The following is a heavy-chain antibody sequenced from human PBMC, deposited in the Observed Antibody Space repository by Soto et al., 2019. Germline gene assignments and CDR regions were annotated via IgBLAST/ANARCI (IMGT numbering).Heavy chain of an antibody. CDR1: GFTFGDYA. Sequence: GGSLRLSCTASGFTFGDYAMSWFRQAPGKGLEWVGFIRSKAYGGTTEYAASVKGRFTISRDDSKSIAYLQMNSLKTEDTAVYYCTRSLGGMTLRREPFDYWGQGTLVTVSS. V-gene: IGHV3-49*03. CDR3: TRSLGGMTLRREPFDY. CDR2: IRSKAYGGTT. D-gene: IGHD3-16*01. J-gene: IGHJ4*02.